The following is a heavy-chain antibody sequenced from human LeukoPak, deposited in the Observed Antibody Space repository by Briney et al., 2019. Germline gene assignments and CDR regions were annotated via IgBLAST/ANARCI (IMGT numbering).Heavy chain of an antibody. D-gene: IGHD3-10*01. CDR3: ARGDHGSGSYYDF. J-gene: IGHJ4*02. CDR1: GFTFSSFG. V-gene: IGHV3-33*01. Sequence: GGSLRLSCAASGFTFSSFGMHWVRQAPGKELEWVAIIWYDGSDKYYADSVKGRFTISRDNSKNTLYLQMNSLRAEDTAVYYCARGDHGSGSYYDFWGQGTLVTVSS. CDR2: IWYDGSDK.